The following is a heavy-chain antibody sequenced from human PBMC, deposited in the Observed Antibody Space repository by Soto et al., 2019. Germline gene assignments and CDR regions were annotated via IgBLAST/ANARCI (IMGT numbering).Heavy chain of an antibody. J-gene: IGHJ4*02. CDR3: AKEFVLMVYARSAFDY. Sequence: EVQLLESGGGLVQPGGSLRLSCAASGFTFSSYAMSWVRQAPGKGLEWVSAISGSGGSTYYADSVKGRFTISRDNSKNTLYLQMNSLRAEDTGGYYCAKEFVLMVYARSAFDYWGQGTLVTVSS. CDR1: GFTFSSYA. CDR2: ISGSGGST. D-gene: IGHD2-8*01. V-gene: IGHV3-23*01.